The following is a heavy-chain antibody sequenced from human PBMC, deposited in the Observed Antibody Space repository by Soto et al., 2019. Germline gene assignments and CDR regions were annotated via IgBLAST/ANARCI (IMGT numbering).Heavy chain of an antibody. CDR3: ARGANGYYYFDY. V-gene: IGHV3-74*01. D-gene: IGHD5-18*01. J-gene: IGHJ4*02. CDR1: GFSLSDYW. Sequence: EVQLVESGGGLVQPGGSLRLSCAASGFSLSDYWMHWVRQAPGEGLVWLSRITLDGSSTNYADSVKGRFTISRDNAKNTLYLQVNSLRGEDTAVYYCARGANGYYYFDYWGQGTLVTVSS. CDR2: ITLDGSST.